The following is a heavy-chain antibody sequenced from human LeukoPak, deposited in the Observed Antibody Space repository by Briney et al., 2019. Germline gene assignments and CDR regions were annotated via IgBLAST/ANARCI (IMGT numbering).Heavy chain of an antibody. Sequence: GASVNVSCKASGYTFTTYGVTWVRQAPGQGLEWMGGISVYNGDTDYAQKFQGRVTMTTDTSTSTAYMELRSLRSDDTAVYYCARGKGARDYWGQGTLVTVSS. CDR3: ARGKGARDY. V-gene: IGHV1-18*01. CDR1: GYTFTTYG. CDR2: ISVYNGDT. J-gene: IGHJ4*02.